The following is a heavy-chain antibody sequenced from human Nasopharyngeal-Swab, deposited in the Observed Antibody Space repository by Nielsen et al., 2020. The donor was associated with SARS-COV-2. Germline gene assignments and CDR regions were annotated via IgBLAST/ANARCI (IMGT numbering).Heavy chain of an antibody. Sequence: LKISCAASGFTFDDYAMHWVRQAPGKGLEWVSGISWNSGSIGYADSVKGRFTISRDNAKNSLYLQMNSLRAEDTAVYYCARDSPAASYYYYGMDVWGQGTTVTVSS. CDR3: ARDSPAASYYYYGMDV. CDR1: GFTFDDYA. D-gene: IGHD2-2*01. CDR2: ISWNSGSI. J-gene: IGHJ6*02. V-gene: IGHV3-9*01.